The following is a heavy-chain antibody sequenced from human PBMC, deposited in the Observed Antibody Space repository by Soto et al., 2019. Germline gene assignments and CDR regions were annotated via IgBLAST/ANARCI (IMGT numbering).Heavy chain of an antibody. CDR3: ARDYPAEYLGSSRRPFDY. CDR2: ISASNGNT. V-gene: IGHV1-18*01. J-gene: IGHJ4*02. D-gene: IGHD6-6*01. Sequence: QVQLVQSGGEMKKPGASVKVSCKAYGYTFTSYGFSWVRQAPGQGLEWMGWISASNGNTNYAQKFKGRVAMTTVTSTSIAYMEVRSLRSDDTAVYYCARDYPAEYLGSSRRPFDYWGQGTLVPVSS. CDR1: GYTFTSYG.